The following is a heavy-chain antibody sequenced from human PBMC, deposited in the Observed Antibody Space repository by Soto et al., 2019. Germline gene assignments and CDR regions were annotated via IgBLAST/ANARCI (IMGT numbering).Heavy chain of an antibody. J-gene: IGHJ5*02. Sequence: ASVKVSCKASGYTFTGYFMHWVRQAPGEGLEWMGWINPNSGATKYAPKFQGRVTMTRDTSNRTAYLELSRLTSDDTAIYYCARGGGTALAPLPWGQGTPVTVSS. CDR3: ARGGGTALAPLP. V-gene: IGHV1-2*02. CDR2: INPNSGAT. CDR1: GYTFTGYF. D-gene: IGHD3-16*01.